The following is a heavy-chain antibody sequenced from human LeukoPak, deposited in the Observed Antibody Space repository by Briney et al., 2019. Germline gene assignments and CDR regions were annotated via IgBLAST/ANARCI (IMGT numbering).Heavy chain of an antibody. D-gene: IGHD3-22*01. Sequence: GGALRLACAAYGFTLDDYGRSWVRHAPGKGVEWVSGINWNGGGTGYADSVKGRFTISRDNAKNSLYLQMNSLRAEGTALYYCARALRTPYYYDGSGYYYDAFDIWGQGTMVTVSS. CDR3: ARALRTPYYYDGSGYYYDAFDI. J-gene: IGHJ3*02. CDR2: INWNGGGT. CDR1: GFTLDDYG. V-gene: IGHV3-20*04.